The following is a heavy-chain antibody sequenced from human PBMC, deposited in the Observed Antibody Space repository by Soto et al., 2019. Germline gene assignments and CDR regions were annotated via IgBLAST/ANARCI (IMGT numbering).Heavy chain of an antibody. Sequence: QVQLQESGPGLVKPSQTLSLTCTVSGGSISSGGYYWSWIRQHPGKGLEWIGYIYYSGSTYYNPSLKSRVXIXVXXSKNQFSLKLSSVTAADTAVYYCARDGGNWHDFDYWGQGTLVTVSS. CDR1: GGSISSGGYY. J-gene: IGHJ4*02. CDR3: ARDGGNWHDFDY. V-gene: IGHV4-31*03. CDR2: IYYSGST. D-gene: IGHD1-20*01.